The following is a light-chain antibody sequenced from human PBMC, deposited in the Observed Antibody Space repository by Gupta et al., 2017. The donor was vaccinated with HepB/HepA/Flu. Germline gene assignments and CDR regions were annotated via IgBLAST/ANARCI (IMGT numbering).Light chain of an antibody. CDR2: AAS. CDR3: QKYNSVPYT. CDR1: QRISNY. V-gene: IGKV1-27*01. J-gene: IGKJ2*01. Sequence: DIQMTQSPSSLSASVGDRVTITCRASQRISNYLAWYQQKPGKVPKPLIYAASTLQSGVPSRFSGSGSGTDFTLTISSLQPEDFATYYCQKYNSVPYTFGQGTKLEIK.